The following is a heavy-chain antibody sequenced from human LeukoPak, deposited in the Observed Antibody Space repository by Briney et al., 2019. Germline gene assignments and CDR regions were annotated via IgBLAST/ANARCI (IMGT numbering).Heavy chain of an antibody. J-gene: IGHJ4*02. Sequence: QPGASLRLSCAASGFTFSSYAMSWVRQAPGKGLEWVSGISWNSGSIGYADSVKGRFTISRDNAKNSLYLQMNSLRAEDTALYYCAATSRMGYFDYWGQGTLVTVSS. CDR3: AATSRMGYFDY. CDR1: GFTFSSYA. D-gene: IGHD2-8*01. CDR2: ISWNSGSI. V-gene: IGHV3-9*01.